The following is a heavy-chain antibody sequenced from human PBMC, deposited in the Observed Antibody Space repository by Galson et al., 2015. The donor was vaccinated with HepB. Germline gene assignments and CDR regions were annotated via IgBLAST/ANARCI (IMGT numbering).Heavy chain of an antibody. CDR1: GGSISSGGYY. CDR2: IYYSGST. CDR3: ARGNYYGSGSYCFDY. D-gene: IGHD3-10*01. Sequence: TLSLTCTVSGGSISSGGYYWSWIRQHPGKGLEWIGYIYYSGSTYYNPSLKSRVTISVDTSKNQFSLKLSSVTAADTAVYYCARGNYYGSGSYCFDYWGQGTLVTVSS. V-gene: IGHV4-31*03. J-gene: IGHJ4*02.